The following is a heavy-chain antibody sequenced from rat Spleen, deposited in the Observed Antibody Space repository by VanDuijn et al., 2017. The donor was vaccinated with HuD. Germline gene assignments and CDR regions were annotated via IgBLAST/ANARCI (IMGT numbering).Heavy chain of an antibody. Sequence: EVQLVESGGGLVQPGRSLKLSCVASGFTFNNYWMSWIRQAPKKGLEWVAYISSGGDSTYYPDSVKGRFTISRDNAQSTLYLQMHSLRSEDTATYYCTRDLYLGFAYWGQGTLVTVSS. CDR2: ISSGGDST. J-gene: IGHJ3*01. CDR1: GFTFNNYW. V-gene: IGHV5-27*01. D-gene: IGHD2-1*01. CDR3: TRDLYLGFAY.